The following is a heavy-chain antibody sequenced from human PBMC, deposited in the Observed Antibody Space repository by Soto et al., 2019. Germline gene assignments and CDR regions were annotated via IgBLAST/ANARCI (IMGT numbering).Heavy chain of an antibody. V-gene: IGHV5-51*01. D-gene: IGHD4-4*01. CDR1: GYTFTDYW. CDR3: ARPISNFRYYSYAMDV. J-gene: IGHJ6*02. CDR2: IYPGDSDT. Sequence: PGESLKISCKGSGYTFTDYWIGWVRQLPGKVLEWMGIIYPGDSDTRYSPSFQGHVTITVDKSTSTAYLQWNTLKASDTAMYYCARPISNFRYYSYAMDVWGQGXTFTVSS.